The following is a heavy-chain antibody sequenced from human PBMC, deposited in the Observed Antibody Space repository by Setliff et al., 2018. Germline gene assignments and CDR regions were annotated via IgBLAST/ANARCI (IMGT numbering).Heavy chain of an antibody. CDR3: ARVSLPAAIVRFDS. V-gene: IGHV1-18*04. CDR1: GYNFRNYG. D-gene: IGHD2-2*01. J-gene: IGHJ4*02. Sequence: AASVKVSCKTSGYNFRNYGISWVRQVPGQGLEWMGWISGYKSNPNYLQKMQGRLTMTSDTSTSTAYMELRSLRSDDTAIYYCARVSLPAAIVRFDSWGQGTLVTVSS. CDR2: ISGYKSNP.